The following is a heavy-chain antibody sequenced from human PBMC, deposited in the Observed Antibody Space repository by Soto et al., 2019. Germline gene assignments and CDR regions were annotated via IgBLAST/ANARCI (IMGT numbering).Heavy chain of an antibody. CDR2: IGSSGSGA. D-gene: IGHD3-10*01. Sequence: EVQLLESGGGLVQPGGSVRLSCSASGFNFSNYIMNWVRQAPGKGLEWVSVIGSSGSGAYYAEYVQGRFTITRDNSKNMVYLYMRSLRGDDPALYYCAKGTRGPSYYYGMDVWGQGNTVTVTS. CDR3: AKGTRGPSYYYGMDV. V-gene: IGHV3-23*01. CDR1: GFNFSNYI. J-gene: IGHJ6*02.